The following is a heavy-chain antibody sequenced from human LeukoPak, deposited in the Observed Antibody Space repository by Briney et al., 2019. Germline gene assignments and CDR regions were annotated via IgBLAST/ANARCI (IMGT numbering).Heavy chain of an antibody. CDR1: GGSISSGSYY. Sequence: SETLSLTCTVSGGSISSGSYYWSWIRQTAGKGLEWIWRIYTSGSTNYNPSLKSRVTMSVDTSKNQFSLKLSSVTAADTAVYYCASERLGYCRSTSCSHYHYYMDVWGKGTTVTISS. V-gene: IGHV4-61*02. D-gene: IGHD2-2*01. CDR3: ASERLGYCRSTSCSHYHYYMDV. J-gene: IGHJ6*03. CDR2: IYTSGST.